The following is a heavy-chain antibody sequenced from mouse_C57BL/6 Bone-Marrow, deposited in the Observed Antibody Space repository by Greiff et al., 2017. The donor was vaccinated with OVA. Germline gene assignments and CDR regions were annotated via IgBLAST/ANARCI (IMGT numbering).Heavy chain of an antibody. CDR1: GFTFSDYY. CDR2: ISNGGGST. V-gene: IGHV5-12*01. D-gene: IGHD1-1*01. Sequence: EVKLLESGGGLVQPGGSLKLSCAASGFTFSDYYMYWVRQTPEKRLEWVAYISNGGGSTYYPDTVKGRFTISRDNAKNTLYLQMSRLKSEDTAMYYCARRHYGSTDYWGQGTTLTVSS. J-gene: IGHJ2*01. CDR3: ARRHYGSTDY.